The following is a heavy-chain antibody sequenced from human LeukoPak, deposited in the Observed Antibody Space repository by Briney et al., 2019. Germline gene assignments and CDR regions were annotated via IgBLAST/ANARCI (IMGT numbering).Heavy chain of an antibody. CDR3: AKIEAATVTPPSDY. J-gene: IGHJ4*02. D-gene: IGHD4-17*01. Sequence: GGSLRLSCAASGFTFSSYAMSWVRQAPGKGLEWVSAISSGGGSTYYADSVKGRFTISRDNSKNTLYLQMNSLRAEDTAVYYCAKIEAATVTPPSDYWGQGTLVTVSS. V-gene: IGHV3-23*01. CDR2: ISSGGGST. CDR1: GFTFSSYA.